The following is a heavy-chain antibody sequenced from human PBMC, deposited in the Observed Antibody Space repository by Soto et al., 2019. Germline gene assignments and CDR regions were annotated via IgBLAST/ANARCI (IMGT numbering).Heavy chain of an antibody. D-gene: IGHD5-12*01. CDR3: ARHSRGWLRSYAFDI. V-gene: IGHV4-39*01. Sequence: SETLSLTCTVSGGSISSSSYYWGWIRQPPGKGLEWIGSIYYSGSTYYNPSLKSRVTISVDTSKNQFSLKLSSVTAADTAVYYCARHSRGWLRSYAFDIWGQGTMVTVSS. CDR2: IYYSGST. J-gene: IGHJ3*02. CDR1: GGSISSSSYY.